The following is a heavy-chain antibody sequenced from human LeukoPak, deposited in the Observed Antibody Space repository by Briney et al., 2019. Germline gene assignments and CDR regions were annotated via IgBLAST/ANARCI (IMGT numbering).Heavy chain of an antibody. CDR1: GISFSGSA. CDR2: IRSKPNNYTT. V-gene: IGHV3-73*01. Sequence: GGSLRLSCAASGISFSGSAIHWVRQASGKGLEWVGRIRSKPNNYTTIYAASVRGRFTISRDDSQNTAFLQMNSLKTDDTAVYYCTTSSAPVDYWGQGTLVTVSS. J-gene: IGHJ4*02. CDR3: TTSSAPVDY.